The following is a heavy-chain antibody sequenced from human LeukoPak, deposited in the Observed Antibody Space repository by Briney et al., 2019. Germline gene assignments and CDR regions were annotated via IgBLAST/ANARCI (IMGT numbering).Heavy chain of an antibody. D-gene: IGHD6-19*01. CDR1: GGSISSYY. J-gene: IGHJ4*02. Sequence: SETLSLTCTVSGGSISSYYWSWIRQPPGKGLGWIGYSYYSGSTNYNPSLKSRVTISVDTTKNQVSLKLSSVTAADTAVYYCARGSGWYYYWGQGTLVTVSS. CDR2: SYYSGST. CDR3: ARGSGWYYY. V-gene: IGHV4-59*01.